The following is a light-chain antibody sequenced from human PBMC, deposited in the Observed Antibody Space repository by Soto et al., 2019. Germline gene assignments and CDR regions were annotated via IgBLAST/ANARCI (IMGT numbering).Light chain of an antibody. J-gene: IGKJ2*01. CDR3: QQSGRSPPKYT. CDR1: QSVSSSY. Sequence: EIVLTQSPGTLSLSPGERATLSCRASQSVSSSYLAWYQQKTGQAPRLLLYDASSRATDIPDRFTGSGSGTDFTLTICRLEPEDFAVYCCQQSGRSPPKYTFGQGTKLEIK. CDR2: DAS. V-gene: IGKV3-20*01.